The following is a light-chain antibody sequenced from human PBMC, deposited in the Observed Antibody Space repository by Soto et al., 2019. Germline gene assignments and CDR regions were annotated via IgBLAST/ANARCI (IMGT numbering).Light chain of an antibody. J-gene: IGKJ1*01. Sequence: DIVLTQSPGTLSFSPGERATLSCRAGQSVSSSYLAWYQQKPGQAPRLLIYGASSRATGIPDRFSGSGSGTDFTLTISRLEPEDFAVYYCQQYGSSSWTFGQGTKVDIK. CDR3: QQYGSSSWT. CDR2: GAS. CDR1: QSVSSSY. V-gene: IGKV3-20*01.